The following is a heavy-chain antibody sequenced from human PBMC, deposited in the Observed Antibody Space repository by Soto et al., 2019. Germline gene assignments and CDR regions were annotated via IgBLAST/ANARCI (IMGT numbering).Heavy chain of an antibody. V-gene: IGHV1-18*01. J-gene: IGHJ3*02. CDR1: GDTFISSG. CDR3: ARIEYCSGGNCYSAFDI. Sequence: VQSGVEVKKPGASVKVSCKASGDTFISSGISWVRQAPGQGLEWMGWISGYKGDTNYAQKFQGRVTLTTDTSTSTAYMELRSLTPADTAIYYCARIEYCSGGNCYSAFDIWGQGTLVTVSS. D-gene: IGHD2-15*01. CDR2: ISGYKGDT.